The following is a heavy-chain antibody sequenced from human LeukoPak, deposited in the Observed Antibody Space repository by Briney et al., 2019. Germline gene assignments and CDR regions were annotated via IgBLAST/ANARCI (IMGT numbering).Heavy chain of an antibody. Sequence: SVKVSCKASGGTFSNYAFSWVRQAPGQGLEWMGGIIPIFRTTNYAEQFQDRVTITTDESTNTAYLDLSSLRSEDTAVYYCAKDDGSASMGFDSWGQGTLVSVSS. J-gene: IGHJ5*01. D-gene: IGHD1-26*01. V-gene: IGHV1-69*05. CDR1: GGTFSNYA. CDR3: AKDDGSASMGFDS. CDR2: IIPIFRTT.